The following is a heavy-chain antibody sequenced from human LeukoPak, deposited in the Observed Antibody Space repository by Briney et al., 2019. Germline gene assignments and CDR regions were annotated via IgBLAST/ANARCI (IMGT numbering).Heavy chain of an antibody. J-gene: IGHJ6*03. D-gene: IGHD2-15*01. V-gene: IGHV1-2*02. CDR1: GYTFTGYY. CDR3: ARGCPIVVVVAATPAVYYYYYMDV. CDR2: INPNSGGT. Sequence: GASVKVSCKASGYTFTGYYMHWVRQAPGQGLEWMGWINPNSGGTNYAQKFQGRVTMTRDTSISTAYMELSRLRSDDTAVYYCARGCPIVVVVAATPAVYYYYYMDVWGKGTTVTVSS.